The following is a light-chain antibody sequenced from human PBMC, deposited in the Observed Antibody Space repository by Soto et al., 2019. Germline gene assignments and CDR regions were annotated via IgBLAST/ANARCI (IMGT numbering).Light chain of an antibody. CDR3: SSYAGSNNFPYV. CDR1: SSDVGGYNY. Sequence: QSALTQPPSGSGSPGRSVTISCTGTSSDVGGYNYVSWYQQHPGKAPKLMIYEVSKRPSGVPDRSSGSKSGNTASLTVSGLQAEDEADYYCSSYAGSNNFPYVFGTGTKVTVL. J-gene: IGLJ1*01. CDR2: EVS. V-gene: IGLV2-8*01.